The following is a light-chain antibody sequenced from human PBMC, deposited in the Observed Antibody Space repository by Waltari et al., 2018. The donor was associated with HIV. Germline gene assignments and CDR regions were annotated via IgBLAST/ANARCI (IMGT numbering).Light chain of an antibody. CDR3: YSYAGSLL. V-gene: IGLV2-11*01. J-gene: IGLJ2*01. CDR2: DVS. CDR1: SSDVGGYNY. Sequence: QSALTQPRSVSGSPGQSVTISCTGSSSDVGGYNYVSWYQQHPTKAPKLIIYDVSERPSGVPDRFSGSKSGNRASLTIAGLQAEDEADYYCYSYAGSLLFGGVTKLTVL.